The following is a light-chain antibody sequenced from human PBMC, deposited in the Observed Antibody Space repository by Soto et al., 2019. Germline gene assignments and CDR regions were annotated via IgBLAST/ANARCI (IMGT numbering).Light chain of an antibody. V-gene: IGLV1-44*01. CDR1: NSNIGSNT. Sequence: QSVLTQPPSASGTPGQRITISCSGSNSNIGSNTVNWYQQFPGTAPKLLIYSSNQRPSGVPDRFSASKSGTSASLAISGLQSEDEADYYCAAWDDSLDGNGVFGGGTKLTVL. J-gene: IGLJ3*02. CDR2: SSN. CDR3: AAWDDSLDGNGV.